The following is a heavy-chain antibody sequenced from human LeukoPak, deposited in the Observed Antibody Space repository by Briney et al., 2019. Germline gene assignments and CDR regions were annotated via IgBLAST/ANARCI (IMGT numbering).Heavy chain of an antibody. J-gene: IGHJ6*02. CDR3: ASASYDILTGYLGHYGMDV. CDR1: GGTFSSYA. Sequence: SVKASCKASGGTFSSYAISWVRQAPGQGLEWMGGIIPIFGTANSAQTFQGRVPITAAEATSTAYMELSSPRLEDTAVYYCASASYDILTGYLGHYGMDVWGQGTTVTVSS. CDR2: IIPIFGTA. D-gene: IGHD3-9*01. V-gene: IGHV1-69*01.